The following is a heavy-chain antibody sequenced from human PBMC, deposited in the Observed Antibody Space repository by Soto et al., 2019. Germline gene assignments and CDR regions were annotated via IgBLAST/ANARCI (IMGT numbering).Heavy chain of an antibody. J-gene: IGHJ6*02. V-gene: IGHV5-51*01. CDR2: IYPGDSDT. D-gene: IGHD3-10*01. Sequence: PGESLKISCKGSGYSFTSYWIGWVRQMPWKGLEWMGIIYPGDSDTRYSPSFQGQVTISADKSISTAYLQWSSLKASDTAMYYCARLGPVTGDYYYYGMDVWGQGTTVTVSS. CDR3: ARLGPVTGDYYYYGMDV. CDR1: GYSFTSYW.